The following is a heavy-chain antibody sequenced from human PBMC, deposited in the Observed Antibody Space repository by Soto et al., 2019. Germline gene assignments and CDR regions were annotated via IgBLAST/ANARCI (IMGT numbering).Heavy chain of an antibody. J-gene: IGHJ4*02. V-gene: IGHV1-46*01. CDR1: GYTFTSYY. CDR2: INPSGGST. CDR3: ARDPRRSGSYGHFDY. D-gene: IGHD1-26*01. Sequence: GASVKVSCKASGYTFTSYYMHWVRQAPGQGLEWMGIINPSGGSTSYAQKFQGRVTMTRDTSTSTVYMELSSLRSEDTAVYYCARDPRRSGSYGHFDYWGQGTLVTVSS.